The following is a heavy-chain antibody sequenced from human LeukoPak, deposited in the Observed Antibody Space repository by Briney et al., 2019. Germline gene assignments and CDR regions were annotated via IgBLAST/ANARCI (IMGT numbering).Heavy chain of an antibody. CDR1: GFTFSSYA. D-gene: IGHD5-18*01. V-gene: IGHV3-30-3*01. Sequence: PGGSLRLSCAASGFTFSSYAMHWVRQAPGKGREWVAVISYVGSNKYYADSVEGRFTISRDNSKNTLYLQMNSLRAEDTAVYYCARDRRGYSYGYSYYYYGMDVWGQGTTVTVSS. J-gene: IGHJ6*02. CDR2: ISYVGSNK. CDR3: ARDRRGYSYGYSYYYYGMDV.